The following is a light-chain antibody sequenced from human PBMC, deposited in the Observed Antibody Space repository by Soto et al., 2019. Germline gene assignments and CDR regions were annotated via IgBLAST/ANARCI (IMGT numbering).Light chain of an antibody. V-gene: IGKV3-15*01. CDR3: QSYNDWPFA. CDR2: GVS. Sequence: DIVLTQSPATLSVSPGDRVTLSCRASESLFGFLAWYQKKPGQAPRILMYGVSTRATGIPARFSGGGSATDFTLTISSLHSEDSAFYFCQSYNDWPFASGLGTRLEI. CDR1: ESLFGF. J-gene: IGKJ2*01.